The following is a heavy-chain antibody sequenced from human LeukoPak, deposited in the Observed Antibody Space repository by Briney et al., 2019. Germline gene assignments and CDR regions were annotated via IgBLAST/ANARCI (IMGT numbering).Heavy chain of an antibody. CDR2: ISGIGAST. CDR1: GFTFTNYA. D-gene: IGHD1-1*01. CDR3: AKDISSGWFDP. J-gene: IGHJ5*02. Sequence: PGGSLRLSCAASGFTFTNYAMTWVRRAPGKGPEWVSTISGIGASTYYADSVKGRFTISRDNSKNTLYMQMHSLRAEDTAAYYCAKDISSGWFDPWGQGTLVTVSS. V-gene: IGHV3-23*01.